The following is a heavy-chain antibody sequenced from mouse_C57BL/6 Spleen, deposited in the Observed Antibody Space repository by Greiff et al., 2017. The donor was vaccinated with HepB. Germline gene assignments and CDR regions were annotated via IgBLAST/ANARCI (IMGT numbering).Heavy chain of an antibody. CDR1: GYSITSSYY. Sequence: EVKLMESGPGLVKPSQSLSLTCSVSGYSITSSYYWNWIRQLPGNKREWMGYISYDGSNNYNPTLKNRISITRDTSKNQFFLKLNSVTTEDTATYYCAREKDDWGQGTTLTVSS. CDR3: AREKDD. J-gene: IGHJ2*01. V-gene: IGHV3-6*01. CDR2: ISYDGSN.